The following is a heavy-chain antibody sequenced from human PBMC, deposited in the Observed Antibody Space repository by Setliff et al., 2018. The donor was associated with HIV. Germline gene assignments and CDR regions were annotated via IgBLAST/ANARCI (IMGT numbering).Heavy chain of an antibody. V-gene: IGHV3-53*01. Sequence: GGSLRLSCAASGFTVSSNYMSWVRQAPGKGLEWVSVIYSGGSTYYADSVKGRFTISRDNSKNTLYLQMNSLTTEDTAVYYCVNRAWLESWGQGTLVTVSS. J-gene: IGHJ4*02. CDR3: VNRAWLES. CDR2: IYSGGST. CDR1: GFTVSSNY.